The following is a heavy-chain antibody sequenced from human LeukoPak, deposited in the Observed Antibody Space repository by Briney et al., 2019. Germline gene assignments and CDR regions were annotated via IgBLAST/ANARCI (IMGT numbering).Heavy chain of an antibody. CDR1: GFTFSSYS. CDR2: ISSSSSTI. D-gene: IGHD6-13*01. Sequence: PGGSLRLSCAASGFTFSSYSMNWVRQAPGKGLEWVSYISSSSSTIYYADSVKGRFTISRDNAKNSLYLQMNSLRAEDTAVYYCAKGRQQLVLMDWGQGTLVTVSS. J-gene: IGHJ4*02. CDR3: AKGRQQLVLMD. V-gene: IGHV3-48*04.